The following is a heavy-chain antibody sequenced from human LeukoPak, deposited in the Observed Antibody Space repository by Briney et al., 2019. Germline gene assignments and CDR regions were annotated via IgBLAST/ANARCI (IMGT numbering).Heavy chain of an antibody. CDR2: TSSSGSTI. J-gene: IGHJ5*02. Sequence: GGSLRLSCAASGFTFSDYYMSRIRQAPGKGLEWVSYTSSSGSTIYYADSVKGRFTISRDNAKNSLYLQMNSLRAEDTAVYYCARDISGYSYALVPWGQGTLVTVSP. D-gene: IGHD5-18*01. CDR3: ARDISGYSYALVP. CDR1: GFTFSDYY. V-gene: IGHV3-11*01.